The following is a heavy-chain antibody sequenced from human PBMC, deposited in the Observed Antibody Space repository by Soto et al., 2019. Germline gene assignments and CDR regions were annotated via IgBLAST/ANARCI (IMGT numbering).Heavy chain of an antibody. CDR3: ARARLEDIDARPVDY. V-gene: IGHV1-8*01. Sequence: ASVKVSCKASGYTFTSYDINWVRQATGQGKEWMGWMNPNSGNTGYAQKFQGRVTMTRNTSISTAYMELSSLRSEDTAVYYCARARLEDIDARPVDYWGHGTLVTV. CDR1: GYTFTSYD. D-gene: IGHD5-12*01. J-gene: IGHJ4*01. CDR2: MNPNSGNT.